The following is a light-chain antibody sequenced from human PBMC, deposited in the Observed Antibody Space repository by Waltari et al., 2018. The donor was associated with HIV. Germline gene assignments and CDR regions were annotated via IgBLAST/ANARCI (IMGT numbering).Light chain of an antibody. V-gene: IGKV4-1*01. J-gene: IGKJ4*01. CDR3: QQYYSTPLT. Sequence: DIVITRSPDSLVVSLGERSTVTRQSRQSVLFSSNNKNYLAWYQQKPGQPPKLLLYWASTRESAVPDRFSGSGSGADFTLTISSLQAEDVAVYYCQQYYSTPLTFGGGTKVEIK. CDR2: WAS. CDR1: QSVLFSSNNKNY.